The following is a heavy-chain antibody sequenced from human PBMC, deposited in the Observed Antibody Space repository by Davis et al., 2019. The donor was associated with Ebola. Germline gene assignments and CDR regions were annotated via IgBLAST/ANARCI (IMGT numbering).Heavy chain of an antibody. CDR3: ARDFDRVRE. CDR1: GFIFSSYV. D-gene: IGHD3-22*01. CDR2: INTDGGRT. V-gene: IGHV3-74*01. J-gene: IGHJ4*02. Sequence: GESLKISCAASGFIFSSYVMSWVRQAPGKGLVWVSRINTDGGRTGYADSVKGRFTISRDNAKNTLYLQMNSLKAEDTAVYYCARDFDRVREWGQGTLVTVSS.